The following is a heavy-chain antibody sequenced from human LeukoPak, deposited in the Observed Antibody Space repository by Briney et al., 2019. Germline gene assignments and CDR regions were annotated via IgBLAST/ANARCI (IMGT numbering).Heavy chain of an antibody. CDR2: IYHSGST. Sequence: SETLSLTCTVSGGSISSGGYYWSWIRQPPGKGLEWIGYIYHSGSTYYNPSLKSRVTISVDRSKNQFSLKLSSVTAADTAVYYCARDLEQPSYYYYYMDVWGKGTTVTVSS. CDR3: ARDLEQPSYYYYYMDV. J-gene: IGHJ6*03. V-gene: IGHV4-30-2*01. CDR1: GGSISSGGYY. D-gene: IGHD1/OR15-1a*01.